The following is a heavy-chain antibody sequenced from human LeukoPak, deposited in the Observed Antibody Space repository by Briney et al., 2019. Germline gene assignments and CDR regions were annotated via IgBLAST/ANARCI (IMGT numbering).Heavy chain of an antibody. J-gene: IGHJ4*02. V-gene: IGHV3-21*01. CDR1: GFTFSSYS. Sequence: GGSLRLSCAASGFTFSSYSMNWVRQAPGKGLEWVSSISSSSSYIYYADSVKGRFTISRDNAKNSLYLQMNSLGAEDTAVYYCAREFYYDSSGYYQTPGSQWGQGTLVTVSS. D-gene: IGHD3-22*01. CDR3: AREFYYDSSGYYQTPGSQ. CDR2: ISSSSSYI.